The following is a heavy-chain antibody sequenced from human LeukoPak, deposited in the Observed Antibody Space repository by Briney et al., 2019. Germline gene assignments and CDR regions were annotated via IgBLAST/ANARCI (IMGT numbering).Heavy chain of an antibody. CDR1: GGSISGYN. V-gene: IGHV4-4*07. CDR2: IYTSGST. Sequence: SETLSLTCTVSGGSISGYNWSWIRQPAGKGLEWIGRIYTSGSTNYNPSLKSRVTMSVDTSKNQFSLKLSSVTAADTAVYYCARDSNYSGIDYWGQGTLVTVSS. CDR3: ARDSNYSGIDY. J-gene: IGHJ4*02. D-gene: IGHD1-26*01.